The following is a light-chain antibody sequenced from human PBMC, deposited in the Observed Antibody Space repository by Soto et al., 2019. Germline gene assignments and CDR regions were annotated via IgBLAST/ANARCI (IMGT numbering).Light chain of an antibody. J-gene: IGLJ1*01. Sequence: QSALTQPPSVSGSPGQSVTISCTGTSSDVGSSNGVSWYQQPPGTAPKLMIYDVINRPSGVPDRFSGSKSGNTASLTISGLQAEDEADYYCSSYTTISTDVFGTGTKLTVL. V-gene: IGLV2-18*02. CDR2: DVI. CDR1: SSDVGSSNG. CDR3: SSYTTISTDV.